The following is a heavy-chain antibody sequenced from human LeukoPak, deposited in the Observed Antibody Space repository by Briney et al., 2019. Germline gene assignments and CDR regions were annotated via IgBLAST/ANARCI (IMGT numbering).Heavy chain of an antibody. D-gene: IGHD3-10*01. V-gene: IGHV3-7*01. Sequence: GGSLRLSCAASGFSFSDYWMSWVRQAPGKGLEWVANIKKDGSEKHYVDSVKGRFTISRDNAKNSAYLQMSSLRAEDTAVYHCAKYAHGSGTSFDPWGQGTLVTVSS. CDR1: GFSFSDYW. CDR2: IKKDGSEK. J-gene: IGHJ5*02. CDR3: AKYAHGSGTSFDP.